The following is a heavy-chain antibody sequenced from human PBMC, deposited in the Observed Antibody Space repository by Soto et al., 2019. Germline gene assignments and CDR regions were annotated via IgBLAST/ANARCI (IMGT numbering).Heavy chain of an antibody. CDR2: TIPIFGTA. J-gene: IGHJ4*02. D-gene: IGHD3-16*01. CDR1: GGTFSSYA. CDR3: ARDGPNYGFDY. Sequence: SVKVSCKASGGTFSSYAISWVRQAPGQGLEWMGGTIPIFGTANYAQKFQGRVTITADESTSTAYMELSSLRSEDTAVYYCARDGPNYGFDYWGQGTLVTVSS. V-gene: IGHV1-69*13.